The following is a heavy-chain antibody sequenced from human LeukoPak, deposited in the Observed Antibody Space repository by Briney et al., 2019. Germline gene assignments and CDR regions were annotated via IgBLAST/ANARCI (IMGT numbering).Heavy chain of an antibody. Sequence: ASVKVSCKASGYTFTGYYMHWVRQAPGQGLEWMGWINPNSGGTNYAQKFQGRVTMTRDTSISTAYMELSRLRSDDTAVYYCARGTYYDILTGYSQHYYYYYMDVWGKGTTVTISS. CDR2: INPNSGGT. CDR1: GYTFTGYY. D-gene: IGHD3-9*01. J-gene: IGHJ6*03. V-gene: IGHV1-2*02. CDR3: ARGTYYDILTGYSQHYYYYYMDV.